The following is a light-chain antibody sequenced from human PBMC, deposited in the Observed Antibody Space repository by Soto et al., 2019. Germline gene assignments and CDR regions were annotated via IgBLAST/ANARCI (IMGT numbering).Light chain of an antibody. J-gene: IGLJ1*01. CDR1: SSDVGAYNY. V-gene: IGLV2-14*03. CDR2: DVS. CDR3: SSYTSSSTYV. Sequence: QSVLAQPASVSGSPGQSITISCTGTSSDVGAYNYVSWYQHHPGKAPKLMIYDVSNRPSGVSYRFSGSKSDNTASLTISGLQAEDEADYYCSSYTSSSTYVFGTGTKVTVL.